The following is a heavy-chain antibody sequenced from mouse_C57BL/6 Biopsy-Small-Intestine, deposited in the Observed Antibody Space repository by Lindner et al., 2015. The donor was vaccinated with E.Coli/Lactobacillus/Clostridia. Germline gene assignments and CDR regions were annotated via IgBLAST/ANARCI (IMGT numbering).Heavy chain of an antibody. V-gene: IGHV2-9-1*01. CDR2: IWTGGGT. D-gene: IGHD2-3*01. CDR3: ARRGGGYYVAMDY. J-gene: IGHJ4*01. Sequence: VQLQESGPGLVAPSQSLSITCTVSGFSLTSYAISWVRQPPGKGLEWLGIIWTGGGTNYNSALKSRLSISKDNSKSQVFLKMNSLQTDDSARYYCARRGGGYYVAMDYWGQGTSVTVSS. CDR1: GFSLTSYA.